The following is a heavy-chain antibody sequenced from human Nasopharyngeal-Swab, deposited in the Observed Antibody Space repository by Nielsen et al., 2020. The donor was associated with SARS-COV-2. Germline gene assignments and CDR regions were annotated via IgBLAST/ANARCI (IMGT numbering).Heavy chain of an antibody. D-gene: IGHD3-16*02. V-gene: IGHV3-21*01. CDR2: INSSSSYI. J-gene: IGHJ4*02. Sequence: VRPAPGQGLEWVSSINSSSSYIYYADSVKGRFTISRDNAKNSLYLQMNSLRAEDTAVYYCARSITFGGVIAERHFDYWGQGTLVTVSS. CDR3: ARSITFGGVIAERHFDY.